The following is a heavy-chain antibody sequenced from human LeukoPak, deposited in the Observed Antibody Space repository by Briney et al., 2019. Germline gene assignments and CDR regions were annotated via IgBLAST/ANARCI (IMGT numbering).Heavy chain of an antibody. J-gene: IGHJ4*02. CDR2: IWYDGSNK. CDR3: AKDHYEYSSSSWTDY. D-gene: IGHD6-6*01. CDR1: GFTFSSYG. Sequence: GGSLRLSCAASGFTFSSYGMHWLRQAPGKGLEWVAVIWYDGSNKYYADSVKGRFTISRDNSKNTLYLQMNSLRAEDTAVYYYAKDHYEYSSSSWTDYWGQGTLVTVSS. V-gene: IGHV3-33*06.